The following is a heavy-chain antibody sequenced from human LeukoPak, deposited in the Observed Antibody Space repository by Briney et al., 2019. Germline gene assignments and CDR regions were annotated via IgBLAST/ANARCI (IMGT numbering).Heavy chain of an antibody. CDR2: IIPIFGTA. V-gene: IGHV1-69*13. D-gene: IGHD3-22*01. CDR3: ARDRYYYDSSGYYYYYMDV. Sequence: SVKVSCKASGGTFSSYAISWVRQAPGQGLEWMGGIIPIFGTANYAQKFQGRVTITADESTSTAYMELSSLRSEDTAVYYCARDRYYYDSSGYYYYYMDVWGKGTTVTISS. CDR1: GGTFSSYA. J-gene: IGHJ6*03.